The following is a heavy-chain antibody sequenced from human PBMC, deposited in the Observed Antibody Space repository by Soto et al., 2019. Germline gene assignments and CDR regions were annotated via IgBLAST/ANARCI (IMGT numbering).Heavy chain of an antibody. V-gene: IGHV3-23*01. D-gene: IGHD6-25*01. Sequence: GGSLRLSCAASGFTFSSYAMSWVRQAPGKGLEWVSAISGSGGSTYYADSVKGRFTISRDNSKNTLYLQMNSLRAEDTAVYYCAKSTGGSRPEYANYYYYGMDVWGQGTTVTVSS. CDR1: GFTFSSYA. J-gene: IGHJ6*02. CDR3: AKSTGGSRPEYANYYYYGMDV. CDR2: ISGSGGST.